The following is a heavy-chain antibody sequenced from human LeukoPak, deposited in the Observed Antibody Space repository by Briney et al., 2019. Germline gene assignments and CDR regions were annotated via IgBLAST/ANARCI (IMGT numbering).Heavy chain of an antibody. CDR2: ISGTGDNT. CDR1: GFTFSNYP. J-gene: IGHJ4*02. CDR3: ATDLITIFGVVAVSAVDY. Sequence: GGSLRLSCAASGFTFSNYPMNWVRQAPGKGLAWVSTISGTGDNTYYADSVKGRFTISRDNSKNTLYLQMNSLRAEDTAVYYCATDLITIFGVVAVSAVDYWGQGTLVTVSS. D-gene: IGHD3-3*01. V-gene: IGHV3-23*01.